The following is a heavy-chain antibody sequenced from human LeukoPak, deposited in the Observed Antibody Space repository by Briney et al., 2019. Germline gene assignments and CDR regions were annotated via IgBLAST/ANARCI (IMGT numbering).Heavy chain of an antibody. Sequence: PGGSLRLSCAVSGFTFSSYGMHWVRQAPGKGLEWVAFIRYDGSNKYYADSVKGRFTISRDNSKNTLYLQMNSQRAEDTAVYYSAPDFVVVPAAADAFDIWGQGTMVTVSS. V-gene: IGHV3-30*02. J-gene: IGHJ3*02. D-gene: IGHD2-2*01. CDR1: GFTFSSYG. CDR2: IRYDGSNK. CDR3: APDFVVVPAAADAFDI.